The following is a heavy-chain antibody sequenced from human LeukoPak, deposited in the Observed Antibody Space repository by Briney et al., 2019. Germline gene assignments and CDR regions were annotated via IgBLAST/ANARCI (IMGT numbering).Heavy chain of an antibody. V-gene: IGHV4-30-2*01. CDR2: IYHSGST. CDR1: GGSISSGGYY. CDR3: AREVVPDVIDAFDI. Sequence: SQTLSLTCTVSGGSISSGGYYWSWIRQPPGKGLEWIGYIYHSGSTHYNPSLKSRVTISVDTSKNQFSLQLSSVTAADTAVYYCAREVVPDVIDAFDIWGQGTMVTVSS. J-gene: IGHJ3*02. D-gene: IGHD2-2*01.